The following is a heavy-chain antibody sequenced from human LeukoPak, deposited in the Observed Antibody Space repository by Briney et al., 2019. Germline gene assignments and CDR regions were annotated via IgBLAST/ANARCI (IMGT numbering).Heavy chain of an antibody. J-gene: IGHJ6*02. Sequence: PGGSLRLSCAASGFTVSSNYMSWVRQAPGKGLEWVSVIYSGGSTYYADSVKGRFTISRDNSKNTLYLQMNSLRAEDTAVYYCAREKSGITMVRGARDYYGMDVWGQGTTVTVSS. CDR2: IYSGGST. V-gene: IGHV3-53*01. D-gene: IGHD3-10*01. CDR3: AREKSGITMVRGARDYYGMDV. CDR1: GFTVSSNY.